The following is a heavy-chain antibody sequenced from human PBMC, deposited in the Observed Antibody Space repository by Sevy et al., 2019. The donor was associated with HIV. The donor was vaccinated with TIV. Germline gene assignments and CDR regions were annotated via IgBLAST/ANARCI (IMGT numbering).Heavy chain of an antibody. CDR2: INQDGSEM. V-gene: IGHV3-7*01. CDR1: GFSFTDFW. CDR3: ARRYFDL. Sequence: GGSLRLSCKASGFSFTDFWMQWVRQVPGKGPEWVANINQDGSEMYYVDSVQGRFTISRDNAESALYLQMHGLRAEDAPTYYCARRYFDLWGQGTVVTVSS. J-gene: IGHJ4*02.